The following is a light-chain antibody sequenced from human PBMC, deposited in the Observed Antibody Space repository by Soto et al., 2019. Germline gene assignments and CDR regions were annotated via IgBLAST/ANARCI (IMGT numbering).Light chain of an antibody. Sequence: DIVMTQSPDSLAVPLGERATINCKSSQSVLYRSNSKNYLAWYQQKPGQPPRLLIYWASTRESGVPDRFSGSGSGTDFTLTISSLQAEDVAVYYCQQYYSTPLAFGGGTKVDIK. CDR3: QQYYSTPLA. J-gene: IGKJ4*01. CDR1: QSVLYRSNSKNY. V-gene: IGKV4-1*01. CDR2: WAS.